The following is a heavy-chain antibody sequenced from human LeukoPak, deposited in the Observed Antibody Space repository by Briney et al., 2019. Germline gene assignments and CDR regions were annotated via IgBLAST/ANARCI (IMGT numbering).Heavy chain of an antibody. D-gene: IGHD1-1*01. J-gene: IGHJ4*02. CDR2: INHSGST. Sequence: PSETLSLTCAVYGGSFSGYYWSWIRQPPGKGLEWIGEINHSGSTNYNPSLKSRVTISVDTSKNQFSLKLRSVTAADTAVYYCARALLDNWNVWDYWGQGTLVTVSS. CDR3: ARALLDNWNVWDY. CDR1: GGSFSGYY. V-gene: IGHV4-34*01.